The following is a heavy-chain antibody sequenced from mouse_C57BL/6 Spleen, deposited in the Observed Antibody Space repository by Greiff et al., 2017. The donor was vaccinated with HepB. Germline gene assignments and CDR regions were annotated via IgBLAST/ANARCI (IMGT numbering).Heavy chain of an antibody. D-gene: IGHD1-1*01. V-gene: IGHV5-9*01. CDR3: ANTYYGSSFYAMDY. Sequence: EVQVVESGGGLVKPGGSLKLSCAASGFTFSSYTMSWVRQTPEKRLEWVATISGGGGNTYYPDSVKGRFTISRDNAKNTLYLQMSSLRSEDTALYYCANTYYGSSFYAMDYWGQGTSVTVSS. J-gene: IGHJ4*01. CDR2: ISGGGGNT. CDR1: GFTFSSYT.